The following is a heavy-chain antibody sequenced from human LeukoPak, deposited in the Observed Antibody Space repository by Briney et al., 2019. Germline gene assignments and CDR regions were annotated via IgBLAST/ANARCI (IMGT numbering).Heavy chain of an antibody. Sequence: GGSLRLSCEGSGFSLSDYWMSWVRQAPGKGLEWVANIKQDGSAKYYVGSVKGRFTISRDNAQNSVYLQMNNLRAEDTALYYCARAKVTVPGGDYWGQGTLVTVSS. D-gene: IGHD4-17*01. V-gene: IGHV3-7*01. J-gene: IGHJ4*02. CDR2: IKQDGSAK. CDR1: GFSLSDYW. CDR3: ARAKVTVPGGDY.